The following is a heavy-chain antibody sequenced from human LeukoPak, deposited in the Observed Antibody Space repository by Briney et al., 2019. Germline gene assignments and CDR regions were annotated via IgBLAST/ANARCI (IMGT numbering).Heavy chain of an antibody. V-gene: IGHV4-39*07. J-gene: IGHJ3*02. CDR1: GGSISSSSYY. Sequence: SETLSLTCAVSGGSISSSSYYWGWIRQPPGKGLEWIGSIYYSGSTYYNPSLKSRVTISVDTSKNQFSLKLSSVTAADTAVYYCARSDGYGLVGIWGQGTMVTVSS. CDR3: ARSDGYGLVGI. D-gene: IGHD3-10*01. CDR2: IYYSGST.